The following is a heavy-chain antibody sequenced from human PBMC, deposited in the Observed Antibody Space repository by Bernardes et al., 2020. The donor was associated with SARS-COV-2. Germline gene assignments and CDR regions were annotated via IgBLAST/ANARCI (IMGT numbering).Heavy chain of an antibody. Sequence: TLSLTCTVSGGSISSSSYYWGWIRQPPGKGLEWIGSIYYSGSTYYNPSLKSRVTISVDTSKNQFSLKLSSVTAADTAVYYCARHALNEITIFGVVPRRYFDFWGQGILVTVSS. J-gene: IGHJ4*02. CDR2: IYYSGST. CDR3: ARHALNEITIFGVVPRRYFDF. V-gene: IGHV4-39*01. CDR1: GGSISSSSYY. D-gene: IGHD3-3*01.